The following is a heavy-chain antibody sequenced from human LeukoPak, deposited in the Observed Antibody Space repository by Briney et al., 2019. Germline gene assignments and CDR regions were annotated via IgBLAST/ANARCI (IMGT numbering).Heavy chain of an antibody. CDR1: GFTFGVYY. CDR3: AREHWEAPDH. CDR2: ISPTGDII. Sequence: GGSLRLSCAASGFTFGVYYMTWIRQAPGRGLEPLSFISPTGDIIKYVDSVEGRFTISRDNAKSSMYLNMNSLRAEDTAVYYCAREHWEAPDHWGQGTLVTVSP. J-gene: IGHJ4*02. V-gene: IGHV3-11*01. D-gene: IGHD1-26*01.